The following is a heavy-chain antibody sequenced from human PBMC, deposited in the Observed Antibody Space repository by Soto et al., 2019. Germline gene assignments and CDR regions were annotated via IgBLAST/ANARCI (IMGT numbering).Heavy chain of an antibody. Sequence: EVQLVESGGGLVQLGGSLRLSCAASGFTFSAYSMNWVRQAPGKGLEWVSYISSRTNTIYYADSVQGRFTISRDDAKNSLYLQMDSLRAEDTAVYYCARDRRIAAAADFYFDSWGQGTLVTVSS. D-gene: IGHD6-13*01. CDR2: ISSRTNTI. CDR3: ARDRRIAAAADFYFDS. V-gene: IGHV3-48*01. J-gene: IGHJ4*02. CDR1: GFTFSAYS.